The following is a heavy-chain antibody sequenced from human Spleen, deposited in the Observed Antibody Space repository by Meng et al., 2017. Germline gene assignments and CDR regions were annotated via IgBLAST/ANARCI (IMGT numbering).Heavy chain of an antibody. CDR3: AKGISQHYFYYYAMDV. V-gene: IGHV4-34*01. Sequence: SETLSLTCAVYGGSFSGYYWSWIRQPPGKGLEWIGEINHSGSTNYNPSLKSRVTISADTSKNQFSLKLGSVTAADTAVYYCAKGISQHYFYYYAMDVWGQGTTVTVSS. J-gene: IGHJ6*02. CDR2: INHSGST. CDR1: GGSFSGYY. D-gene: IGHD3-3*02.